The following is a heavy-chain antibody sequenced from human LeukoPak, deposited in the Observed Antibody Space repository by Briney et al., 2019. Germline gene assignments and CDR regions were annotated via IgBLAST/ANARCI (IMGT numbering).Heavy chain of an antibody. V-gene: IGHV3-15*01. Sequence: PGGSLRLSCAASGFTFSSYAMSWVRQAPGKGLEWVGRIKTKADNETTDYAAPVQGRFTISRDDSENTQYLQMNSLKTEDTGVYYCATSAAISAFDSWGQGTMVSVSS. D-gene: IGHD2-2*02. CDR3: ATSAAISAFDS. J-gene: IGHJ3*01. CDR2: IKTKADNETT. CDR1: GFTFSSYA.